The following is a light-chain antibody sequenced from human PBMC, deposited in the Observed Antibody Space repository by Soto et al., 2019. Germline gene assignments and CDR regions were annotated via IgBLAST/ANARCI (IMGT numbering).Light chain of an antibody. Sequence: IVMTQSPATLSVSPGERTTLSCRASQSVGNNLAWYQQKPGQAPRLLIYGAYTRATGIPARFSGSGSGTDFTLTISSLRAEDVAVYFCQQYYSTPLNFGGGTKVDIK. J-gene: IGKJ4*01. V-gene: IGKV3-15*01. CDR2: GAY. CDR1: QSVGNN. CDR3: QQYYSTPLN.